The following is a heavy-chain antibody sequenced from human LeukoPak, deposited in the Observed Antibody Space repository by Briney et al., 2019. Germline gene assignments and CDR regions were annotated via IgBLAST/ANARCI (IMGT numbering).Heavy chain of an antibody. CDR1: GYTFTGYY. D-gene: IGHD6-19*01. CDR3: ARGQQWLEAFDF. J-gene: IGHJ4*02. Sequence: EASVKVSCTASGYTFTGYYIHWVRQAPGQGLEWMGWINPNSGGTHYAQKFQGRVTMTRDTSINTAYMELYRLRSDDTAVYYCARGQQWLEAFDFWGLGTLVTVSS. V-gene: IGHV1-2*02. CDR2: INPNSGGT.